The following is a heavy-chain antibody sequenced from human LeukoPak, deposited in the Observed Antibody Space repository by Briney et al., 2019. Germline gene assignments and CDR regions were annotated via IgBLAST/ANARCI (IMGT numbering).Heavy chain of an antibody. D-gene: IGHD2-2*01. V-gene: IGHV3-33*01. CDR1: GFTFSNYA. Sequence: HPGGSLRLSCAASGFTFSNYAIHWVRQSPVKGLEWVAVIWNDGSYKYNADSVKGRFTISRDNSKNTLYLQMNSLTAEDTAVYYCARVHCSTTNCYENYFDYWDQGTPVTVSS. J-gene: IGHJ4*02. CDR3: ARVHCSTTNCYENYFDY. CDR2: IWNDGSYK.